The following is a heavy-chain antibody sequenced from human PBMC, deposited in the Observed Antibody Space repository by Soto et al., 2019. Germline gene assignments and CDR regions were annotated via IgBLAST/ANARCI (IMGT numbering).Heavy chain of an antibody. V-gene: IGHV4-59*08. Sequence: SETLSLTCTVSGGSISSYYWSWIRQPPGKGLEWIGYIYYSGSTYHNPSLKSRVTISVDTSKNQFSLKLSSVTAADTAVYYCAGAWLRDYFDYWGQGTLVTVSS. CDR1: GGSISSYY. CDR2: IYYSGST. J-gene: IGHJ4*02. CDR3: AGAWLRDYFDY. D-gene: IGHD5-12*01.